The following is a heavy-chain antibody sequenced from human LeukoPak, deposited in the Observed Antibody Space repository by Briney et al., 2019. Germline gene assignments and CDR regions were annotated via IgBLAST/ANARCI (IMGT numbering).Heavy chain of an antibody. V-gene: IGHV1-2*02. J-gene: IGHJ4*02. CDR1: GYTFTGYY. CDR2: INPNSGGT. Sequence: ASVKVSCKASGYTFTGYYMHWVRQAPGQGLEWMGWINPNSGGTNYAQKFQGRVTMTRDTSISTAYMELSSLRSEDTAVYYCARWRGLHRVFDYWGQGTLVTVSS. CDR3: ARWRGLHRVFDY. D-gene: IGHD3-3*01.